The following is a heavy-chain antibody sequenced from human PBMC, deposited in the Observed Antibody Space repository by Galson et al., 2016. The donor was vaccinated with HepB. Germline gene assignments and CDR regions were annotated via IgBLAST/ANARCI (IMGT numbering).Heavy chain of an antibody. CDR3: AKSAPIWFPGDPESEAFDY. CDR2: ISSSSAYV. Sequence: SLRLSCAASGFSISTYTMNWVRQAPGKGLEWISYISSSSAYVDYADSVKGRFTIARENAKNSLYLQMNSLIKGDTAFYYCAKSAPIWFPGDPESEAFDYWGQGTLVTVSS. D-gene: IGHD2-21*02. V-gene: IGHV3-21*04. CDR1: GFSISTYT. J-gene: IGHJ4*02.